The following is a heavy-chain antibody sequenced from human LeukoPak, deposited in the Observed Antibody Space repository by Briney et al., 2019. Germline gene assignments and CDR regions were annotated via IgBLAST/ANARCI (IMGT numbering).Heavy chain of an antibody. CDR3: ARGEEEAYCSSTSCYTNWFDP. Sequence: ASVKVSCKASGGTFSSYAISWVRQAPGQGLEWVGGIIPIFGTANYAQKFQGRVTITADESTSTAYMELSSLRSEDTAVYYCARGEEEAYCSSTSCYTNWFDPWGQGTLVTVSS. CDR1: GGTFSSYA. V-gene: IGHV1-69*01. D-gene: IGHD2-2*02. J-gene: IGHJ5*02. CDR2: IIPIFGTA.